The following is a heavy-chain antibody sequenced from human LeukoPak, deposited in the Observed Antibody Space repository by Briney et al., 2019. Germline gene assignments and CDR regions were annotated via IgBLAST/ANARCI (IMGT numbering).Heavy chain of an antibody. D-gene: IGHD6-19*01. CDR2: ISSSSSYI. V-gene: IGHV3-21*01. Sequence: PGGSLRLSCAASGFTFSSYSMNWVRQAPGKGLEWVSSISSSSSYIYYADSVKGRFTISRDNAKNSLYLQMNSLRAEDTAVYYCARGGSSGWYIWFDPWGQGALVTVSS. J-gene: IGHJ5*02. CDR3: ARGGSSGWYIWFDP. CDR1: GFTFSSYS.